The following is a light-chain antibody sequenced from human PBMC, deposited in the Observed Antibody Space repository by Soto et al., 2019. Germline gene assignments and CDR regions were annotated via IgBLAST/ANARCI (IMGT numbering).Light chain of an antibody. CDR1: QSVSNN. Sequence: EIVMTQSPATLSVSPGERATLSCRASQSVSNNLAWYQKKPVQAPRLLIYGASTRATGIPARFSGSGSGTEFTLTISSLQSEDFAVYYCQQYNNWWTFGQGTRVEI. J-gene: IGKJ1*01. CDR3: QQYNNWWT. V-gene: IGKV3-15*01. CDR2: GAS.